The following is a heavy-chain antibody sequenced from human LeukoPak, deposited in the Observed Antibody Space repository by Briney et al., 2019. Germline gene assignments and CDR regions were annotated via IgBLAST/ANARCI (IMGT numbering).Heavy chain of an antibody. CDR2: INHSGST. V-gene: IGHV4-34*01. CDR3: ARADTAMVSRYFDY. D-gene: IGHD5-18*01. Sequence: SKTLSLTCAVYGGSFSGYYWSWIRQPPGKGLEWIGEINHSGSTNYNPSLKSRVTISVDTSKNQFSLKLSSVTAADTAVYYCARADTAMVSRYFDYWGQGTLVTVSS. CDR1: GGSFSGYY. J-gene: IGHJ4*02.